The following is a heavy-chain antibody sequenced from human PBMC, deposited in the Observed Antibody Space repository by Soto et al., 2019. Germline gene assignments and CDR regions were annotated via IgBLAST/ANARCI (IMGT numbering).Heavy chain of an antibody. Sequence: SETLSLTCTGSGGSMSSDYLGLFLHPPGNGLEWIGYVYFSGSTNYNPSLESRVTISLDASKTQFSLKLRSLTTADTAVYYCARVGGVAARTFAYWGQGTLVTVSS. CDR3: ARVGGVAARTFAY. D-gene: IGHD6-6*01. CDR1: GGSMSSDY. J-gene: IGHJ4*02. V-gene: IGHV4-59*01. CDR2: VYFSGST.